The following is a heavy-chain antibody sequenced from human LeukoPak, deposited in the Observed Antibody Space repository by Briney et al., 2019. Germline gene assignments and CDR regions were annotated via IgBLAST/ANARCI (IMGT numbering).Heavy chain of an antibody. CDR3: ARGRSITLLRGVAMSDGFDI. D-gene: IGHD3-10*01. CDR1: GFTFRGYE. J-gene: IGHJ3*02. CDR2: ICGRGKTI. Sequence: PGGSLRLSCAASGFTFRGYEMNWVRQAPGKGLEWISYICGRGKTIYYADSVKGRFTISRDDAKNFLYLQMDSLRAEDTAVYYCARGRSITLLRGVAMSDGFDIWGQGAMVAVSS. V-gene: IGHV3-48*03.